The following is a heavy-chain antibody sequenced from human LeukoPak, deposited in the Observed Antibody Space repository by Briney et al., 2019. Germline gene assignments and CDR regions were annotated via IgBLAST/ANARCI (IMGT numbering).Heavy chain of an antibody. CDR3: ARHPSLWLAIIDY. D-gene: IGHD6-19*01. V-gene: IGHV4-39*01. CDR1: GGSISSYY. CDR2: IYYSGST. Sequence: PSETLSLTCTVSGGSISSYYWGWIRQPPGKGLEWIGSIYYSGSTYYNPSLKSRVTISVDTSKNQFSLKLSSVTAADTAVYYCARHPSLWLAIIDYWGQGTLVTVSS. J-gene: IGHJ4*02.